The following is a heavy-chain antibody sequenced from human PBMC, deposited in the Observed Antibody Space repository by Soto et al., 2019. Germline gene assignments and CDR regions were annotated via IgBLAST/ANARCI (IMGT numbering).Heavy chain of an antibody. CDR3: ARESDDDYYGSGSSKYYYYMDV. Sequence: SETLSLTCTVSGGSISSGGYYWSWIRQHPGKGLEWIGYIYYSGSTYYNPSLKSRVTISVDTSKNQFSLKLSSVTAADTAVYYCARESDDDYYGSGSSKYYYYMDVWGKGTTVTVSS. CDR1: GGSISSGGYY. CDR2: IYYSGST. D-gene: IGHD3-10*01. V-gene: IGHV4-31*03. J-gene: IGHJ6*03.